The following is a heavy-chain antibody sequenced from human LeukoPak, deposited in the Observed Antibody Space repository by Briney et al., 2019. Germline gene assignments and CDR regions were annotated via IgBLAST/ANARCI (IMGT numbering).Heavy chain of an antibody. J-gene: IGHJ3*02. Sequence: ASVKVSCKASGYTFTGYYMHWVRQAPGQGLEWMGWINPNSGGTNYAQKFQGRVTMTEDTSTDTAYMELSSLRSEDTAVYYCATGSYDSSGYPYAFDIWGQGTMVTVSS. V-gene: IGHV1-2*02. CDR3: ATGSYDSSGYPYAFDI. D-gene: IGHD3-22*01. CDR1: GYTFTGYY. CDR2: INPNSGGT.